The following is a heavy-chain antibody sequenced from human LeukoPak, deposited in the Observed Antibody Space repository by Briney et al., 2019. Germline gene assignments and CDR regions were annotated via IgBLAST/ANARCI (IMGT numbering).Heavy chain of an antibody. Sequence: GGSLRLSCAASGFTFSSYSMNWVRQAPGKGLEWNSYISTSSSIIYYADSVKGRFTISRDNAKNSLYLQMNSLRAEDTAVYYCARGTWQWDYWGQGTLVTVSS. CDR1: GFTFSSYS. CDR2: ISTSSSII. V-gene: IGHV3-48*01. D-gene: IGHD6-19*01. CDR3: ARGTWQWDY. J-gene: IGHJ4*02.